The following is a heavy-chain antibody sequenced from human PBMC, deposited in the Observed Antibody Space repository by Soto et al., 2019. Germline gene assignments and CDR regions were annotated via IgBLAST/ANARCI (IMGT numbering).Heavy chain of an antibody. V-gene: IGHV3-23*01. J-gene: IGHJ4*02. CDR2: LDGSGDVT. CDR3: ALRRRYTSSWALDF. CDR1: GFIFSTYA. Sequence: EVQLLESGGGLVERGGSLRLNCATSGFIFSTYALSWVRQAPGKGLEWVSALDGSGDVTYYADSVKGRFTISRDNSRATLSLQLTSLRAEDSAIYYCALRRRYTSSWALDFWGQGTLVTVSS. D-gene: IGHD2-2*01.